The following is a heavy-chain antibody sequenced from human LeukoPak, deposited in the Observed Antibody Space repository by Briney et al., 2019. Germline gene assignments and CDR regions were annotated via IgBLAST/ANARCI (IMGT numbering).Heavy chain of an antibody. V-gene: IGHV3-30*04. D-gene: IGHD2-2*01. CDR1: GFTFSTYE. CDR2: ISHDGNDQ. Sequence: SGRSLRLSCAASGFTFSTYEMHWVRQAPGKGLEWVAVISHDGNDQYYADSVKGRFTISRDNSKNALYLQMNSLRLEDTAVYYCARDRDCSRTSCFNAFDVWGQGTMAIVSS. CDR3: ARDRDCSRTSCFNAFDV. J-gene: IGHJ3*01.